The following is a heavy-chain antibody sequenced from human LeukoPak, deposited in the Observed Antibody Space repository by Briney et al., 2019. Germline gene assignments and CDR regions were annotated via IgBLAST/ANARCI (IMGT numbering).Heavy chain of an antibody. CDR2: IRYDGSNK. Sequence: GGSLRLSRAASGFTFSRYGMHWVRQAPGKGLEWVAFIRYDGSNKYYADSVKGRFTISRDNSKNTLYLQMNSLRAEDTAVYYCAKDGVGLPPYYMDVWGKGTTVTVSS. CDR1: GFTFSRYG. D-gene: IGHD3-3*01. CDR3: AKDGVGLPPYYMDV. V-gene: IGHV3-30*02. J-gene: IGHJ6*03.